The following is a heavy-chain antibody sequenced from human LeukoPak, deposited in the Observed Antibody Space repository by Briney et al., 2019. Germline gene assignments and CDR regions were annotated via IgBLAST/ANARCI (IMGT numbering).Heavy chain of an antibody. D-gene: IGHD3-22*01. J-gene: IGHJ4*02. Sequence: RPGGSLRLSCAASGFTFSSYDMHWVRQATGKGLEWVSAIGTLGDTDYPDSVKGRFTISRENAKNSLYLQMNNVRAGDTAVYYCTRGRNSNYYDNSGYYPYWGQGTLVTVSS. CDR2: IGTLGDT. CDR3: TRGRNSNYYDNSGYYPY. CDR1: GFTFSSYD. V-gene: IGHV3-13*01.